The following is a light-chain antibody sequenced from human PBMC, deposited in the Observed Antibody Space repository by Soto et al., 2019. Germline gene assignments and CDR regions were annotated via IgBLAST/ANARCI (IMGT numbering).Light chain of an antibody. CDR3: LQDYNYPLT. CDR2: AAS. V-gene: IGKV1-6*01. J-gene: IGKJ4*01. Sequence: IPLTQSPSSLAASVGDRLTLTGRASRNVSIYVNWYQQKPGKAPKLLIYAASSLQSGVPSRLSGSGSGTDFTLTISSLQPEDFATYYCLQDYNYPLTFGGGTKVDIK. CDR1: RNVSIY.